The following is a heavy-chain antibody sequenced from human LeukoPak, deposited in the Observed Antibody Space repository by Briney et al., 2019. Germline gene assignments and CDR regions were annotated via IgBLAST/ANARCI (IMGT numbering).Heavy chain of an antibody. CDR1: GFTFSSYG. CDR2: IRYDGRNK. V-gene: IGHV3-30*02. D-gene: IGHD1-26*01. J-gene: IGHJ3*01. CDR3: AKDLRYSGSPRAFDF. Sequence: GGSLRLSCAASGFTFSSYGMHWVRQAPGKGLEWVAFIRYDGRNKYYADSVKGRFTISRDNSKNTLYLQMNSLRAEDTAVYYCAKDLRYSGSPRAFDFWGQGTMVTVSS.